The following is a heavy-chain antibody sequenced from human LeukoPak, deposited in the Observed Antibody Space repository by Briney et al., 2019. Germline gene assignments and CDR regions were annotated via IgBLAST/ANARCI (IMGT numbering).Heavy chain of an antibody. CDR2: ISAYNGNT. V-gene: IGHV1-18*01. CDR3: ARVGNHYYDSSGYYYVDDY. Sequence: GASVTVSCTASGYTFTSYGISWVRQAPGQGLEWMGWISAYNGNTNYAQKLQGRVTMTTDTSTSTAYMELRSLRSDDTAVYYCARVGNHYYDSSGYYYVDDYWGQGTLVTVSS. CDR1: GYTFTSYG. J-gene: IGHJ4*02. D-gene: IGHD3-22*01.